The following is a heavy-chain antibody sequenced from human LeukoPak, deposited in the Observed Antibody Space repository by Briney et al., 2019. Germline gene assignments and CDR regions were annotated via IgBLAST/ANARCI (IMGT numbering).Heavy chain of an antibody. J-gene: IGHJ4*02. CDR1: GYSISSGYY. CDR2: IYHSGST. CDR3: ARAPPDSSGYRDY. D-gene: IGHD3-22*01. V-gene: IGHV4-38-2*01. Sequence: SETLSLTCAVSGYSISSGYYWGWIRQPPGKGLEWIGSIYHSGSTYYNPSLKSRVTISVDTSKNQFSLKLSSVTAADTALYYCARAPPDSSGYRDYWGQGTLVTVSS.